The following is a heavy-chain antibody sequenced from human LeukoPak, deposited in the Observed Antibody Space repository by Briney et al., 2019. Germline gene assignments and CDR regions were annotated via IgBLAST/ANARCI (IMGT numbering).Heavy chain of an antibody. J-gene: IGHJ5*02. V-gene: IGHV4-39*07. CDR2: IYHSGST. Sequence: PSETLSLTCTVSGGSISSSGYYWGWIRQPPGKGLEWIGSIYHSGSTYYNPSLKSRVTISVDTSKNQFSLKLSSVTAADTAVYYCARVRKYSSSWYNWFDPWGQGTLVTVSS. CDR1: GGSISSSGYY. D-gene: IGHD6-13*01. CDR3: ARVRKYSSSWYNWFDP.